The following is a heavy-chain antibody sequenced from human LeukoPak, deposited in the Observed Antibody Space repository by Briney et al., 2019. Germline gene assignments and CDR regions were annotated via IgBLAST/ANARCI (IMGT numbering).Heavy chain of an antibody. J-gene: IGHJ6*03. CDR2: IYYSGST. D-gene: IGHD2-15*01. V-gene: IGHV4-39*01. CDR3: ARHLRYCSGGSCYSSRYYYYYMDV. CDR1: SGSISTSNYY. Sequence: SETLSLTCTVSSGSISTSNYYWGWIRQPPGKGLEWIGSIYYSGSTYYNPSLKSRVTISVDTSKNQFSLKLSSVTAADTAVYYCARHLRYCSGGSCYSSRYYYYYMDVWGKGTTVTISS.